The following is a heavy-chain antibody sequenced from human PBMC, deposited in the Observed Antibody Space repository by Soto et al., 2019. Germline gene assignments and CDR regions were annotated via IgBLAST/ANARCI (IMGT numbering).Heavy chain of an antibody. CDR1: GGSISSGGYY. D-gene: IGHD3-10*01. V-gene: IGHV4-31*02. CDR2: IYYSGST. CDR3: ARDGVLLWFGDPNYGMDV. Sequence: PSETLSLTCTVSGGSISSGGYYWSWIRQHPGKGLEWIGYIYYSGSTYYNPSLKSRVTISVDTSKSQFSLKLSSVTAADTAVYYCARDGVLLWFGDPNYGMDVWGQGTTVTVSS. J-gene: IGHJ6*02.